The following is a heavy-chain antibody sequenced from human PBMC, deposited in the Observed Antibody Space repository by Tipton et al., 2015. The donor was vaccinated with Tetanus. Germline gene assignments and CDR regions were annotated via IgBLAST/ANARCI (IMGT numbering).Heavy chain of an antibody. V-gene: IGHV1-69*01. CDR2: IIPGVTTA. CDR1: GGSFRKYA. CDR3: ARVKGGTREYYAIKY. D-gene: IGHD3-3*01. J-gene: IGHJ4*02. Sequence: QSGAEVKKPGSSVKVSCKASGGSFRKYALNWVRQAPGQGLEWMGGIIPGVTTANYAQKFQDRVTITADESTSTVNMELSRLRSDDTAVYYCARVKGGTREYYAIKYWGQGTLVTVSS.